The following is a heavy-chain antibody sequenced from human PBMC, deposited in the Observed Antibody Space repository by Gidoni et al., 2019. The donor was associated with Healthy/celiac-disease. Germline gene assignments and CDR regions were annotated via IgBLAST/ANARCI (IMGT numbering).Heavy chain of an antibody. V-gene: IGHV1-69*01. D-gene: IGHD3-3*01. CDR3: AGHPGMATIFEVRY. J-gene: IGHJ4*02. CDR2: IIPIFGTA. Sequence: PGQGLEWMGGIIPIFGTANYAQKFQGRVTITADESTSTAYMELSSLRSEDTAVYYCAGHPGMATIFEVRYWGQGTLVTVSS.